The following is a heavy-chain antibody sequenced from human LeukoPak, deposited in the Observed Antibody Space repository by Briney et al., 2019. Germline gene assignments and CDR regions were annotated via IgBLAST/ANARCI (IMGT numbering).Heavy chain of an antibody. V-gene: IGHV1-2*02. Sequence: ASVKVSCKASGYTFSGYYMHWVRQAPGQGLEWMGWINPNSGGTKSAQKFQGRVTMTRDTSISTAYMELSRLRSDDTAVYYCARGGAGTYYKRDGWFDPWGQGTLVTVSS. CDR1: GYTFSGYY. CDR2: INPNSGGT. CDR3: ARGGAGTYYKRDGWFDP. J-gene: IGHJ5*02. D-gene: IGHD3-10*01.